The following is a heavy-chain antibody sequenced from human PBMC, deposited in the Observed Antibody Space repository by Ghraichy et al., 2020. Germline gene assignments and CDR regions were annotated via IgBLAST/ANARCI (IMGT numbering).Heavy chain of an antibody. CDR2: ISGSGGST. CDR1: GFTFSSYA. D-gene: IGHD1-26*01. J-gene: IGHJ4*02. Sequence: GESLNISCAASGFTFSSYAMSWVRQAPGKGLEWVSAISGSGGSTYYADSVKGRFTISRDNSKNTLYLQMNSLRAEDTAVYYCAKSPLWGATSYFDYWGQGTLVTVSS. CDR3: AKSPLWGATSYFDY. V-gene: IGHV3-23*01.